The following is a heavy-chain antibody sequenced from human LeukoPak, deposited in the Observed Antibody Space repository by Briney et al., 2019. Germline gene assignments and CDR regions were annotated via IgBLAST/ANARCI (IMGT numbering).Heavy chain of an antibody. V-gene: IGHV4-59*12. D-gene: IGHD3-22*01. J-gene: IGHJ4*02. CDR1: GGSISSYY. Sequence: SETLSLTCTVSGGSISSYYWSWIRQSPGKGLEWIGYIYYSGSTNYNPSLKSRVTISVDTSKNQFSLKLSSVTAADTAVYYCARERNYYDSSGYYTPFDYWGQGTLVTVSS. CDR3: ARERNYYDSSGYYTPFDY. CDR2: IYYSGST.